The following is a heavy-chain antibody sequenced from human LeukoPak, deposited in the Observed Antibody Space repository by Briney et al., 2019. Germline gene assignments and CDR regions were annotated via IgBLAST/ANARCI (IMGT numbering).Heavy chain of an antibody. D-gene: IGHD2-21*02. J-gene: IGHJ4*02. CDR1: GFTFSSYV. CDR2: ISGSGGDT. Sequence: GGSLRLSCVASGFTFSSYVMSWVRQAPGKGLDWVSAISGSGGDTYYADSVKGRFTISRDNSKDTLFLRMHSLRPGDTAVYYCVREDTPATANYWGQGTLVTISS. CDR3: VREDTPATANY. V-gene: IGHV3-23*01.